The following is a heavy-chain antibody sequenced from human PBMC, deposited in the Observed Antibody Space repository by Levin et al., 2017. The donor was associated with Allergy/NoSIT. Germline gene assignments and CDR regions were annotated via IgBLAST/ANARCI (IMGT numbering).Heavy chain of an antibody. J-gene: IGHJ6*02. Sequence: SGGSLRLSCAASGFTFSSYEMDWVRQAPGKGLEWVSYISSSGSTIYYADSVKGRFTVSRDNAKNSLYLQMNSLRAEDTAVYYCARDGGIAADSGYWNYYGMDLWGQGTTVTVS. CDR3: ARDGGIAADSGYWNYYGMDL. V-gene: IGHV3-48*03. CDR1: GFTFSSYE. CDR2: ISSSGSTI. D-gene: IGHD6-25*01.